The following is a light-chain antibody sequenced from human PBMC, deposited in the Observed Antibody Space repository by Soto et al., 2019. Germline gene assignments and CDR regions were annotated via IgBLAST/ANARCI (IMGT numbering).Light chain of an antibody. Sequence: EVVLTQSPAILSLSPGEKQTLSCRAGQPIRNDLGWYQQRPGQAPRLLIYGASNRATGIPDRFSGSGSGTDFTLTITRLAPEDFAIYYCQQRAVWPLSFGGGTKV. J-gene: IGKJ4*01. CDR3: QQRAVWPLS. CDR1: QPIRND. V-gene: IGKV3-11*01. CDR2: GAS.